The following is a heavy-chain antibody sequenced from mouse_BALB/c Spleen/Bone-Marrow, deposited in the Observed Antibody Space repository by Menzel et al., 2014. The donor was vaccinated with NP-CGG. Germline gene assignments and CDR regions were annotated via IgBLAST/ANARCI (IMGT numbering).Heavy chain of an antibody. V-gene: IGHV1S29*02. J-gene: IGHJ3*01. Sequence: EVKLMESGPELVKPGASVKISCKASGYTFTDYNMHWVKQNHGKSLEWIGYIYPYNGNTGYNQKFKSKATLTVDNSSSTAYMELRSLTSEDSAVYYCARGVYYDYDVWFANWGQGTLVTVSA. CDR3: ARGVYYDYDVWFAN. CDR2: IYPYNGNT. CDR1: GYTFTDYN. D-gene: IGHD2-4*01.